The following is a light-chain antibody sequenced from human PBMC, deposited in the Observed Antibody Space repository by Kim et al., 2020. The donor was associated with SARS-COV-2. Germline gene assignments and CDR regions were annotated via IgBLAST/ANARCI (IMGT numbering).Light chain of an antibody. CDR3: QQYDTSFLYT. Sequence: PGEKATLSCRASQSVSSNYVAWYQQKPGRAPRLLIYGASSRASDIPDRFSGSGSGTDFTLTISRLEPEDFAVYYCQQYDTSFLYTFGQGTKLEIK. CDR1: QSVSSNY. V-gene: IGKV3-20*01. J-gene: IGKJ2*01. CDR2: GAS.